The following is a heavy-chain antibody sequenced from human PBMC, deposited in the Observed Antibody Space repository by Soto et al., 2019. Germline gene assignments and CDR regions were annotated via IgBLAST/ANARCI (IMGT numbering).Heavy chain of an antibody. Sequence: GWSLRLSCAASVFTFSSYGMQWVRQAPGKGLEWVAVISYDGSNKYYADSVKGRFTISRDNSKNTLYLQMNSLRAEDTAVYYCAKGYCSSTSCYIFDPWGQGTLVTVSS. J-gene: IGHJ5*02. D-gene: IGHD2-2*02. V-gene: IGHV3-30*18. CDR3: AKGYCSSTSCYIFDP. CDR1: VFTFSSYG. CDR2: ISYDGSNK.